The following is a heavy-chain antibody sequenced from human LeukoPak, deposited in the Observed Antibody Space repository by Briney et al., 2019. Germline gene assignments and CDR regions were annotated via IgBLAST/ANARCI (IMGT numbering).Heavy chain of an antibody. V-gene: IGHV3-7*03. CDR2: INQDGTEK. J-gene: IGHJ4*02. D-gene: IGHD3-10*01. CDR3: ARNRRNYYAEEVYFDY. CDR1: GFTFSSYS. Sequence: GWSLRLSCAASGFTFSSYSMTWVRQAPGKGLEWVASINQDGTEKFSVDSVKGRFTISRDNARNSMYFEMNSLRAEDTAFYYCARNRRNYYAEEVYFDYWGQGALVTVSS.